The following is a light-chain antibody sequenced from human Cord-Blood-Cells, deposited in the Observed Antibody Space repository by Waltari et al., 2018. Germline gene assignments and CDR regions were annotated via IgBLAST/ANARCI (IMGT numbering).Light chain of an antibody. CDR2: QDS. CDR3: QAWDSSTEVV. V-gene: IGLV3-1*01. J-gene: IGLJ2*01. CDR1: TLGDKY. Sequence: SYELTQPPSVSVAPGQTASIPCSGDTLGDKYACWYQQKPGQSPVLVIYQDSKRPSGTPERFSGSNSGNTATLTISGTHAMDEADYYCQAWDSSTEVVFGGGTKLTVL.